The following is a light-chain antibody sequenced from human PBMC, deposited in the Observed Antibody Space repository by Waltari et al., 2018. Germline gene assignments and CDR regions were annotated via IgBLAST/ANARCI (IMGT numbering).Light chain of an antibody. CDR2: AAS. J-gene: IGKJ4*01. Sequence: QMTQSPLSVSASIGDRVAISCGASQDIASWLAWSQQHPGKAPRLLVYAASNLQSGVPSRFSGSGSGTNFTLTISSLQPEDFATYYCQQFNRYLLSFGGGTKVEIK. CDR3: QQFNRYLLS. CDR1: QDIASW. V-gene: IGKV1-12*01.